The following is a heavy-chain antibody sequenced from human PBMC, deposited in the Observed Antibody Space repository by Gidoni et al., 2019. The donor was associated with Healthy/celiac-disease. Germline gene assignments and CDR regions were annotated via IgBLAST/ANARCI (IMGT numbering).Heavy chain of an antibody. CDR2: IYYSGST. Sequence: QLQLQESGPGLVKPSETLYLTCTGPGGAISSRSYYWGWIRQPPGKGLEWIGSIYYSGSTYYNPSLKSRVTISVDTSKNQFSLKLSSVTAADTAVYYCARNWWIQLWLLGWFDPWGQGTLVTVSS. V-gene: IGHV4-39*01. D-gene: IGHD5-18*01. CDR1: GGAISSRSYY. CDR3: ARNWWIQLWLLGWFDP. J-gene: IGHJ5*02.